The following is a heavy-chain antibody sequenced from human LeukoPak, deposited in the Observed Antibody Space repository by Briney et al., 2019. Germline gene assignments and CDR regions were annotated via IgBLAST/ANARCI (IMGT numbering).Heavy chain of an antibody. CDR3: ARGDYGDYYYYYMDV. D-gene: IGHD4-17*01. CDR2: IIPIFGTA. CDR1: GGTFSSYA. J-gene: IGHJ6*03. V-gene: IGHV1-69*06. Sequence: GSSVKVSCKASGGTFSSYAISWVRQAPGQGLEWMGGIIPIFGTANYAQEFQGRVTITADKSTSTAYMELSSLRSEDTAVYYCARGDYGDYYYYYMDVWGKGTTVTVSS.